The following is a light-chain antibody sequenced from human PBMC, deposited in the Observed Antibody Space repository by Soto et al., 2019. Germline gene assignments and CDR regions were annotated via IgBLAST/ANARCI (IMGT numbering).Light chain of an antibody. CDR3: CSYAGSYTLV. V-gene: IGLV2-11*01. CDR1: SSDVGNYHF. CDR2: DVN. J-gene: IGLJ2*01. Sequence: QSALTQPRSVSGSPGQSVTISCTGTSSDVGNYHFVSWYQQHPGNAPKLMVYDVNQRPSGVPDRFSGSKSGYTASLTISGLQAEDEADYYCCSYAGSYTLVFGGGTKVTVL.